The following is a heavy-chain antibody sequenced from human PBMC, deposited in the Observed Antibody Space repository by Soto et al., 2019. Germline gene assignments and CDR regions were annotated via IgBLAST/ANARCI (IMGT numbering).Heavy chain of an antibody. CDR3: ARGRYCLTGRCFPNWFDS. J-gene: IGHJ5*01. V-gene: IGHV4-30-4*01. CDR2: IYKSATT. Sequence: QVKLLESGPGRVKPSQTCSLTCFAPGDSILTVVFFWVWVGNPPGQPRDYMGYIYKSATTYYNPSFESRVAISLDTSKSQFSLNVTSLTAADTAVYFCARGRYCLTGRCFPNWFDSWGQGTLVTVSS. CDR1: GDSILTVVFF. D-gene: IGHD2-15*01.